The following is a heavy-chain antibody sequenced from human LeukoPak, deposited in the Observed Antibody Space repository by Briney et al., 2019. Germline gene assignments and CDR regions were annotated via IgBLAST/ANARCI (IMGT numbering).Heavy chain of an antibody. Sequence: SVKVSCKASRDTFSSYTFNWVRQAPGQGLEWMRRISPFLGSAFYAQNFQGRVTITADKSTYTVYMELSRLRFEDTAVYYCARSGSTRRDPAWFDPWGQGTLATVSS. D-gene: IGHD2/OR15-2a*01. CDR3: ARSGSTRRDPAWFDP. CDR2: ISPFLGSA. V-gene: IGHV1-69*08. J-gene: IGHJ5*02. CDR1: RDTFSSYT.